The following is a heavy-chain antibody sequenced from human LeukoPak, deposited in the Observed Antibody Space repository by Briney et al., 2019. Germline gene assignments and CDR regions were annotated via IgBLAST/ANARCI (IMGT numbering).Heavy chain of an antibody. CDR2: IYSGGRT. Sequence: GGSLRLSCAASGFTVSSNYMSWVRQAPGKGLEWVSIIYSGGRTYSADSVKGRFTISRDNSKNTLYLQMNSLRAEDTAVYYCARDTYDSSGSDAFDIWGQGTMVTVSS. V-gene: IGHV3-66*02. J-gene: IGHJ3*02. CDR1: GFTVSSNY. CDR3: ARDTYDSSGSDAFDI. D-gene: IGHD3-22*01.